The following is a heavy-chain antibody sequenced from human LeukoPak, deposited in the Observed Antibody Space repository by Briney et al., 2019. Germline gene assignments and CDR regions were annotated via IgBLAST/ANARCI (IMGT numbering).Heavy chain of an antibody. V-gene: IGHV3-48*01. Sequence: GGSLRLSCAASGFTFSSYSMNWVRQAPGKGLEWVSYISPSSTSIYYADSLKGRFTVSRDNAKNSLYLQMNSLRAEDTAVYYCARTYAPTELYYYYYGMDVWGQGTTVTVSS. CDR3: ARTYAPTELYYYYYGMDV. J-gene: IGHJ6*02. CDR1: GFTFSSYS. D-gene: IGHD4-11*01. CDR2: ISPSSTSI.